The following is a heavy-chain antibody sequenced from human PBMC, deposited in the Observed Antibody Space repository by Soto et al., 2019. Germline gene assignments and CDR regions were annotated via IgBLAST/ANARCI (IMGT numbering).Heavy chain of an antibody. CDR1: GFTFDDYA. CDR2: ISWNSGSI. Sequence: GGSLRLSCAASGFTFDDYAMHWVRQAPGKGLEWVSGISWNSGSIGYADSVKGRFTISRDNAKNSLYLQMNSLRAEDTALYYCAKASYSSSRQGALNPYYFDYWGQGTLVTVSS. D-gene: IGHD6-6*01. V-gene: IGHV3-9*01. J-gene: IGHJ4*02. CDR3: AKASYSSSRQGALNPYYFDY.